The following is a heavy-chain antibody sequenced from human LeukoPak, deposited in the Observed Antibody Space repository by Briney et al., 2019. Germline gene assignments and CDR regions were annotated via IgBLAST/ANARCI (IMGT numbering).Heavy chain of an antibody. CDR2: ISYDGSNK. CDR1: GLTFSSYG. CDR3: AKDLRYYDSSGYSDY. V-gene: IGHV3-30*18. J-gene: IGHJ4*02. Sequence: GRSLRLSCAASGLTFSSYGMHWVRQAPGKGLEWVAVISYDGSNKYYADSVKGRFTISRDNSKNTLYLQMNSLRAEDTAVYYCAKDLRYYDSSGYSDYWGQGTLVTVSS. D-gene: IGHD3-22*01.